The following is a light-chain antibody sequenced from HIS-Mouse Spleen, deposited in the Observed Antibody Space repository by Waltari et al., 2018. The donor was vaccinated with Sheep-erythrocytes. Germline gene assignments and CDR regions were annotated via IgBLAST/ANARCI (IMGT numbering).Light chain of an antibody. Sequence: SYELTQPPSVSVSPGQTARITGPGHALPQKHAYWYQQKSGQAPVLVIYEDSKRPSGIPERFSGSSSGTMATLTISGAQVEDEADYYCYSTDSSGNHWVFGGGTKLTFL. V-gene: IGLV3-10*01. CDR3: YSTDSSGNHWV. J-gene: IGLJ3*02. CDR1: ALPQKH. CDR2: EDS.